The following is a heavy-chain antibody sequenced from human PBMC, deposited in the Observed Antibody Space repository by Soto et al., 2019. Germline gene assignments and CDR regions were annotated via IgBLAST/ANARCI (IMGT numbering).Heavy chain of an antibody. CDR1: GWSLSGVY. D-gene: IGHD3-3*01. CDR3: ARITIFGVGKAQVWFGP. J-gene: IGHJ5*02. Sequence: ATLSLTCNVSGWSLSGVYWSWIRQTQGKGLEWIAEISHSGSSNYHPSLKSRATISVDTSTNQVSLKLRYVTAADTAIYYCARITIFGVGKAQVWFGPWGQGTLVTVSS. V-gene: IGHV4-34*01. CDR2: ISHSGSS.